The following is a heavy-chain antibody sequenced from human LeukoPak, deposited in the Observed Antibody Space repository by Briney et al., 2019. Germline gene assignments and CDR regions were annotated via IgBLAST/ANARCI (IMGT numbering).Heavy chain of an antibody. J-gene: IGHJ5*02. CDR3: ARDLSALRYFDWFTAGFDP. CDR2: ISAYNGNT. CDR1: GYTFTSYG. V-gene: IGHV1-18*01. Sequence: ASVKVSCKASGYTFTSYGISWVRQAPGQGLEWMGWISAYNGNTNYEQKLQGRVTMTTDTSTSTAYMELRSLRSDDTAVYYCARDLSALRYFDWFTAGFDPWGQGTLVTVSS. D-gene: IGHD3-9*01.